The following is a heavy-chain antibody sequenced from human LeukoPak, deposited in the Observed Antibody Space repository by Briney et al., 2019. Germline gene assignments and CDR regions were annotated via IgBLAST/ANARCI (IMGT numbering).Heavy chain of an antibody. CDR3: TKDLRYYYADNHSIMDEHDY. J-gene: IGHJ4*02. V-gene: IGHV3-7*01. CDR1: GLTFTTYW. Sequence: GESLRLSCAASGLTFTTYWMSWVRQAPGKGLEWVANIKQDGTEKYYVDSVKGRFTISRDNAKNTLSLQMNSLRVEDTALYYCTKDLRYYYADNHSIMDEHDYWGQGTLVTVSS. CDR2: IKQDGTEK. D-gene: IGHD4-23*01.